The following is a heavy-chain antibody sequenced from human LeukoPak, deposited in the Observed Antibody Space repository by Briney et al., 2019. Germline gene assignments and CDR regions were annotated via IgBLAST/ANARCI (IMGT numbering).Heavy chain of an antibody. V-gene: IGHV4-59*01. CDR1: GDSISSYY. Sequence: SETLSLTCTVSGDSISSYYWNWIRQPPGKGLEWIGYVYYSGRTNYNPSLKSRVTISIDTSKNQFSLRLRSVTAADTAVYYCANLDMATISLDYWGQGTLVTVSS. J-gene: IGHJ4*02. D-gene: IGHD5-24*01. CDR3: ANLDMATISLDY. CDR2: VYYSGRT.